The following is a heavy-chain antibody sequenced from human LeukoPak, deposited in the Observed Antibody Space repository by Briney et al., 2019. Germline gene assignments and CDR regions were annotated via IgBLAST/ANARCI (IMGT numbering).Heavy chain of an antibody. CDR1: GFTFSNYW. CDR3: ASTQTFDY. Sequence: GGSLRLSCAASGFTFSNYWMSWVRQAPGKGLEWVANIKQDGSEKYYADSVKGRFTISRDNAKSSLFLQLNSLRVEDTAVYHCASTQTFDYWGQGTLVTVPS. V-gene: IGHV3-7*05. J-gene: IGHJ4*02. CDR2: IKQDGSEK.